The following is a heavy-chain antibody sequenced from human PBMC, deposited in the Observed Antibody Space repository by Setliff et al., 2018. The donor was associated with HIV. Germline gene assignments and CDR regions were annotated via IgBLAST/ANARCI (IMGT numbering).Heavy chain of an antibody. CDR1: GYTFTDYY. CDR3: ATVGSGYYYYMDV. Sequence: ASVKVSCKASGYTFTDYYMHWVQQAPGKGLEWMGRVDPEDGETIYAEKFQGRVTITADTSTDTAYMELSSLRSEDTAVYYCATVGSGYYYYMDVWGKGTTVTV. CDR2: VDPEDGET. J-gene: IGHJ6*03. V-gene: IGHV1-69-2*01. D-gene: IGHD2-15*01.